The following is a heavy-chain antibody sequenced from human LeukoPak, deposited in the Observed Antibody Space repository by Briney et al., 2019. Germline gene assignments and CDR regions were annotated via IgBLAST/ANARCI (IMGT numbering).Heavy chain of an antibody. CDR1: GFIFSYYT. V-gene: IGHV3-30-3*01. CDR3: ARDHDSAGLYVFDM. J-gene: IGHJ3*02. D-gene: IGHD6-19*01. Sequence: PGGSLRLSCAATGFIFSYYTFHWVRQAPGKGLEWVTVISYDGSIKSYADSVKGRFTISRDNSKNTLYLQMNSLRDEDTAVYYCARDHDSAGLYVFDMWGQGTMVTVSS. CDR2: ISYDGSIK.